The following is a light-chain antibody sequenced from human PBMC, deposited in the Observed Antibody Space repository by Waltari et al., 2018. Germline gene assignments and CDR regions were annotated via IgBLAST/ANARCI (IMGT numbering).Light chain of an antibody. J-gene: IGKJ2*01. CDR1: QTISNN. CDR2: STS. CDR3: QQSHSSPGT. V-gene: IGKV1-39*01. Sequence: DIRMTQAPSSLSASVGDRVTITCRASQTISNNLNWYQQKPGKAPKLLIYSTSSLESGVPSRFSGSGSGTDFTLTISSLQPEDFATYYCQQSHSSPGTFGQGTKLEIK.